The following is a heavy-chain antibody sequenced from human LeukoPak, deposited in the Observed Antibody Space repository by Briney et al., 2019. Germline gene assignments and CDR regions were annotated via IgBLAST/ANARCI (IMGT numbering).Heavy chain of an antibody. J-gene: IGHJ4*02. CDR2: IYSGGGT. CDR3: ARDGIAAAGYDY. D-gene: IGHD6-13*01. V-gene: IGHV3-53*01. Sequence: GGSLRLSCAASGFTFDDYGMSWVRQAPGKGLEWVSVIYSGGGTYYADSVKGRFTISRDNSKNTLYLQMNSLRAEDTAVYYCARDGIAAAGYDYWGQGTLVTVSS. CDR1: GFTFDDYG.